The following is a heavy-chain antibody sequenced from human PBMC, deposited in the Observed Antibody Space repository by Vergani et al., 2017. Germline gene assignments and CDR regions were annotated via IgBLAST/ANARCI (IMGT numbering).Heavy chain of an antibody. CDR1: GFTFSSYW. V-gene: IGHV3-7*01. CDR2: IKQDGREK. J-gene: IGHJ4*02. D-gene: IGHD3-3*01. Sequence: EVQLVESGGGLVKPGGSLRLSCAASGFTFSSYWMSWVRQAPGKGLEWVANIKQDGREKNYVDSGKGRFTISSDNAKNSLYLQMNSLRAEDTAVYYCASNHFWSGYYPYWGQGTLVTVSS. CDR3: ASNHFWSGYYPY.